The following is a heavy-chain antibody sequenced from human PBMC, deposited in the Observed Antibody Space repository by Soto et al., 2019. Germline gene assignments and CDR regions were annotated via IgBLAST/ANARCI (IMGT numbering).Heavy chain of an antibody. CDR1: GYTFSSYA. CDR2: ISAYNGNT. V-gene: IGHV1-18*01. J-gene: IGHJ4*02. Sequence: QVQLVQSGAEVKKPGASVKVSCKASGYTFSSYAISWVRQAPGQGLEWMGWISAYNGNTNYAQNFQGRVTMTTDTSTSTAYMERRSLRSDDTAVYYCARDPRVYYDSSGYYWVYWGQGTLVTVSS. D-gene: IGHD3-22*01. CDR3: ARDPRVYYDSSGYYWVY.